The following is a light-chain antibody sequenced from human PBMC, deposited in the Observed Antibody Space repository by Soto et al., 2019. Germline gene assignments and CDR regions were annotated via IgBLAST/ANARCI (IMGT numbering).Light chain of an antibody. CDR1: QGVGSH. Sequence: EIVLTQSPATLSLSPGDRATLSCRTSQGVGSHLAWYQQKPGQAPRLLIHDASSRATGIPARFSGSGSGTDFTLTISSLEPEDFAVSYCQPRHNWPPSLTFGQGTRLDIK. V-gene: IGKV3-11*01. J-gene: IGKJ5*01. CDR2: DAS. CDR3: QPRHNWPPSLT.